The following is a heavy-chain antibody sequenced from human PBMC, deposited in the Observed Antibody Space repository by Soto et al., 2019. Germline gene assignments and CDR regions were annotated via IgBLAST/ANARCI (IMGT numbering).Heavy chain of an antibody. CDR2: IYSGGST. CDR1: GFTVSSKY. Sequence: PGGSLRLSCAASGFTVSSKYMSWVRQAPGKGLEWVSVIYSGGSTYYADSVKGRFTISRDNSKNTLYLQMNSLRAEDTAVYYCARPYDSSGDAFDIWGQGTMVTVSS. CDR3: ARPYDSSGDAFDI. V-gene: IGHV3-53*01. D-gene: IGHD3-22*01. J-gene: IGHJ3*02.